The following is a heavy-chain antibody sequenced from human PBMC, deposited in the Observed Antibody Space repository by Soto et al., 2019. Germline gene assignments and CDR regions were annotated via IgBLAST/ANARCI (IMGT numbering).Heavy chain of an antibody. J-gene: IGHJ4*02. V-gene: IGHV1-18*01. D-gene: IGHD1-1*01. CDR1: GYAFTTYG. CDR2: ISAHNGNT. Sequence: QFNLVQSGAEVKKPGASGKVSCKGSGYAFTTYGITWVRQAPGQGLEWMGWISAHNGNTNYAQKLQGRVTVTRDTSTSTAYMELRSLRSDDTAVYYCARGRYGDYWGQGALVTVSS. CDR3: ARGRYGDY.